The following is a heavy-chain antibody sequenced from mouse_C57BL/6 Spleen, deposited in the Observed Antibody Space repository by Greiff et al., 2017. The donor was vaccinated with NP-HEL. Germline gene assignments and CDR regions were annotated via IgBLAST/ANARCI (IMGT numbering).Heavy chain of an antibody. CDR3: ARAFYDYDGFAY. CDR1: GYTFTSYW. J-gene: IGHJ3*01. CDR2: IYPGSGST. D-gene: IGHD2-4*01. V-gene: IGHV1-55*01. Sequence: QVQLKQPGAELVKPGASVKMSCKASGYTFTSYWITWVKQRPGQGLEWIGDIYPGSGSTNYNEKFKSKATLTVDTSSSTAYMQLSSLTSEDSAVYYCARAFYDYDGFAYWGQGTLVTVSA.